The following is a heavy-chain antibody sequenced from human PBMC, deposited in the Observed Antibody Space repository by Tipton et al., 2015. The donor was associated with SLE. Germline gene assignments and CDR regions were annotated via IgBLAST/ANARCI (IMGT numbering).Heavy chain of an antibody. V-gene: IGHV4-38-2*01. Sequence: TLSLTCSVSGYSISTGYYWGWIRQSPGTGLEWIGNIYHSGNTYYNPSLQSRVTISVDTSRNQFSLKLSSVTAADTAVYYCANSIAVAGTEYYGMDVWGQGTTVTVSS. CDR3: ANSIAVAGTEYYGMDV. D-gene: IGHD6-19*01. CDR1: GYSISTGYY. J-gene: IGHJ6*02. CDR2: IYHSGNT.